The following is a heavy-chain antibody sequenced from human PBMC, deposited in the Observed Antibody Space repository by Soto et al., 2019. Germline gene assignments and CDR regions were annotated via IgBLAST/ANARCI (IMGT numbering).Heavy chain of an antibody. CDR3: ARETSTGNYYMDV. Sequence: GGSLRLSCVASGFFLRDFVMHWVRQAPGKGLEWVSVIWYDGSNTYQGDSVKGRFTISRDNAKNSLSLQMNSLRAADTAVYYCARETSTGNYYMDVWGKGTTVTVSS. CDR1: GFFLRDFV. V-gene: IGHV3-33*01. J-gene: IGHJ6*03. D-gene: IGHD2-2*01. CDR2: IWYDGSNT.